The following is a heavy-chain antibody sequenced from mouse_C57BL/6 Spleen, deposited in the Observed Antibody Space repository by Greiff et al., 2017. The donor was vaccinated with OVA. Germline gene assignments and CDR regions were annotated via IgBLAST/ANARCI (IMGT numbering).Heavy chain of an antibody. Sequence: VQLVESGPELVKPGASVKISCKASGYAFSSSWMNWVKQRPGKGLEWIGRIYPGDGDTNYNGKFKGKATLTADKSSSTAYMQLSSLTSEDSAVYFCARSDLPKDYWGQGTTLTVSS. CDR1: GYAFSSSW. V-gene: IGHV1-82*01. CDR2: IYPGDGDT. CDR3: ARSDLPKDY. J-gene: IGHJ2*01. D-gene: IGHD5-5*01.